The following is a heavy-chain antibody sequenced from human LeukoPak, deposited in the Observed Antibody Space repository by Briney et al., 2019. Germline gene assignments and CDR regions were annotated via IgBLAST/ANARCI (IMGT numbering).Heavy chain of an antibody. J-gene: IGHJ1*01. CDR1: GYTFTSYG. CDR3: ARDGVGYYDSSGYYYFQH. V-gene: IGHV1-2*02. Sequence: AASVKVSCKASGYTFTSYGISWVRQAPGQGLEWMGWINPNSGGTNYAQKFQGRVTMTRDTSISTAYMELSRLRSDDTAVYYCARDGVGYYDSSGYYYFQHWGQGTLVTVSS. CDR2: INPNSGGT. D-gene: IGHD3-22*01.